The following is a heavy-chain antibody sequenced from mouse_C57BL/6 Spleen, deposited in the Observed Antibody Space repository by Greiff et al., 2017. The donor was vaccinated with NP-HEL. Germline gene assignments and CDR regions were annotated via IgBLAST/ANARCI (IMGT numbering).Heavy chain of an antibody. CDR1: GYSITSGYY. J-gene: IGHJ1*03. CDR3: ARWDYDWYFDV. D-gene: IGHD1-1*01. CDR2: ISYDGSN. V-gene: IGHV3-6*01. Sequence: DVKLVESGPGLVKPSQSLSLTCSVTGYSITSGYYWNWIRQFPGNKLEWMGYISYDGSNNYNPSLKNRISITRDTSKNQFFLKLNSVTTEDTATYYCARWDYDWYFDVWGTGTTVTVSS.